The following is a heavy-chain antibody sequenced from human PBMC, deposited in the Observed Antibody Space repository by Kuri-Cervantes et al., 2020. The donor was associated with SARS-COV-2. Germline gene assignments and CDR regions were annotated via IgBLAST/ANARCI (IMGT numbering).Heavy chain of an antibody. D-gene: IGHD2-21*01. CDR1: GFTVSSNY. CDR3: AKAMHIVVVLEGDAFDI. J-gene: IGHJ3*02. CDR2: ISYDGSNK. Sequence: GGSLRLSCAASGFTVSSNYMSWVRQAPGKGLEWVAVISYDGSNKYYADSVKGRFTISRDNSKNTLYLQMNSLRAEDTALYYCAKAMHIVVVLEGDAFDIWGQGTMVTVSS. V-gene: IGHV3-30*18.